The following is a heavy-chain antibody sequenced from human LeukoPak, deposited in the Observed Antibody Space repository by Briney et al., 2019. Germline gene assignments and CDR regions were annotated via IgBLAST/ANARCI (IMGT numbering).Heavy chain of an antibody. CDR3: ARVWCSSTSCYTSPLDY. J-gene: IGHJ4*02. D-gene: IGHD2-2*02. Sequence: PGGSLRLSCAASGFIFSNSWMHWVRQAPGKGLVWVSRIKSDGSSTIYADSVKGRFTISRDNAKNTLSLQMNSLRAEDTAVYYCARVWCSSTSCYTSPLDYWGQGTLVTVSP. CDR1: GFIFSNSW. CDR2: IKSDGSST. V-gene: IGHV3-74*01.